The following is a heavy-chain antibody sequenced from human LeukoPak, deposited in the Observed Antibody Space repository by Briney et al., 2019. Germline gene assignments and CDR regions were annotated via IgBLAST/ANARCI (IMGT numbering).Heavy chain of an antibody. D-gene: IGHD3-10*01. V-gene: IGHV3-7*01. CDR2: IKQDGSEK. CDR1: GFTFSSYS. CDR3: ARAASSTRPYYFDY. Sequence: PGGSLRLSCAASGFTFSSYSMNWVRQAPGKGLEWVANIKQDGSEKYYVDSVKGRFTISRDNAKNSLSLQMNSLRAEDTAVYYCARAASSTRPYYFDYWAQGTLVTVSS. J-gene: IGHJ4*02.